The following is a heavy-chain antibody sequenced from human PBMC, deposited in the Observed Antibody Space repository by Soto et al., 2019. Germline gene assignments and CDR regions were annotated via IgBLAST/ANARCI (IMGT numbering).Heavy chain of an antibody. V-gene: IGHV1-69*02. CDR2: IIPILGIA. D-gene: IGHD2-2*02. CDR1: GGTFSSYT. Sequence: QVQLVQSGAEVKKPGSSVKVSCKASGGTFSSYTISWVRQAPGQGLEWMGRIIPILGIANYAQKFQGRVTITADKSTSAAYMELSSLRSEDPAVYYVAGGRIRGYCSSTSCYNNWFDPWGQGTLVTVSS. CDR3: AGGRIRGYCSSTSCYNNWFDP. J-gene: IGHJ5*02.